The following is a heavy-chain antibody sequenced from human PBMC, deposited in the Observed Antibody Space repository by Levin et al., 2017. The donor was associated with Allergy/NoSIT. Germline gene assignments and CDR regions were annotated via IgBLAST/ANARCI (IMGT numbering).Heavy chain of an antibody. Sequence: TGGSLRLSCAASGFSFSSYWMTWVRQAPGKGLEWVANIKQDGSDKYYVDSVKGRFAISRDNAKKSLYLQMNSLRVEDTAVYYCARDKYGNSWDDFPDYWGQGTLVTVSS. CDR1: GFSFSSYW. CDR3: ARDKYGNSWDDFPDY. CDR2: IKQDGSDK. V-gene: IGHV3-7*01. D-gene: IGHD3/OR15-3a*01. J-gene: IGHJ4*02.